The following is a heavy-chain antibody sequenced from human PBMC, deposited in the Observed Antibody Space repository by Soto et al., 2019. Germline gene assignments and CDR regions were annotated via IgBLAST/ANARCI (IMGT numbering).Heavy chain of an antibody. CDR1: GYTFTSYG. Sequence: ASVKVSCKASGYTFTSYGISWVRQAPGQGLEWMGWISAYNGNTNYAQKLQGRVTMTTDTSTSTAYMELRSLRSDDTAVYYCARGPEVPDYYGSDAGYYYMDVWGKGTTVTVSS. D-gene: IGHD3-10*01. J-gene: IGHJ6*03. V-gene: IGHV1-18*01. CDR3: ARGPEVPDYYGSDAGYYYMDV. CDR2: ISAYNGNT.